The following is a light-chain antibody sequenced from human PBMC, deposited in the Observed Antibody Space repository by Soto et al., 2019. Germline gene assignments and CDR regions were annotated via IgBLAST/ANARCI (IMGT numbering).Light chain of an antibody. J-gene: IGKJ1*01. V-gene: IGKV1-5*01. CDR2: DAS. Sequence: DTQILKSHSTLSASVGDRVTITCRASQSISIWLAWYQQKPGKAPKFLIYDASSLESGVPSRFSGSGSGTEFTLTISSLQPDDFATYYCHQYDTGWTFGQGTKVDIK. CDR1: QSISIW. CDR3: HQYDTGWT.